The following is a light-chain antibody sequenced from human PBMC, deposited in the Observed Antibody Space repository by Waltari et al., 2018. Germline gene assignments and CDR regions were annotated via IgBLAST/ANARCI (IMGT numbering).Light chain of an antibody. CDR3: QQYNEWPRT. CDR2: GAS. J-gene: IGKJ1*01. V-gene: IGKV3-15*01. Sequence: EVVLTQSPATLSVSPGESATLSCRASQSVDYFLAWYHQKDGQAPRLLFYGASTRATGIPTRFSGSGSGTEFTLSISSLQSEDFGIYYCQQYNEWPRTFGQGTRVEI. CDR1: QSVDYF.